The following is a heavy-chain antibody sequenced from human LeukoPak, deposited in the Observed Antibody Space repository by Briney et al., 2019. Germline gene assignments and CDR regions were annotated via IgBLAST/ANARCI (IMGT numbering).Heavy chain of an antibody. CDR1: GFTVSTNY. V-gene: IGHV3-66*01. CDR2: IYSDGST. Sequence: GGSLRLSCAASGFTVSTNYMSWVRQAPGKGLEWVSVIYSDGSTYYADSVKGRFIISRDNSKNTLYLQMNSLRAEDTAVYYCARMNYVSTGWGAPFDYWGQGTLVTVSS. D-gene: IGHD1-7*01. J-gene: IGHJ4*02. CDR3: ARMNYVSTGWGAPFDY.